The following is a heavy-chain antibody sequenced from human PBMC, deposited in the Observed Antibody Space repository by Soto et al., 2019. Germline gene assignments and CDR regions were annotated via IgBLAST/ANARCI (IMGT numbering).Heavy chain of an antibody. CDR2: IYNNGRT. Sequence: SETLSLTCSVSGGSVYDFYWNWLRQTLGKGLEWIGNIYNNGRTNYNPSLKNRVTISIDTSKNQFSLHLSSVTTADTAMYFCARGHGIYVRFDSWGQGTLVTVSS. CDR1: GGSVYDFY. V-gene: IGHV4-59*02. CDR3: ARGHGIYVRFDS. D-gene: IGHD3-10*02. J-gene: IGHJ4*02.